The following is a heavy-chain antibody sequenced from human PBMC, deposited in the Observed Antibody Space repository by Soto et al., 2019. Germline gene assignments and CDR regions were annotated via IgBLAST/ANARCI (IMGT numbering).Heavy chain of an antibody. CDR1: GVSISSGDYY. CDR3: ARTSTFRLKTDYYYGMDV. V-gene: IGHV4-30-4*01. CDR2: IYYSGST. J-gene: IGHJ6*02. D-gene: IGHD6-25*01. Sequence: SETLSLTCTVSGVSISSGDYYLSWIRQPPGKGLEWIGYIYYSGSTYHNPSLKSRVTISVDTSKNQFSLKLSSVTAADTAVYYCARTSTFRLKTDYYYGMDVWGQGTTVTVSS.